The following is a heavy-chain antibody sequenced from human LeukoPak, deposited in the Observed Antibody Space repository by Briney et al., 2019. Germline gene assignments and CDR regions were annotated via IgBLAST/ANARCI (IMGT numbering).Heavy chain of an antibody. CDR3: ARDGGGGWYTDDY. D-gene: IGHD6-19*01. CDR2: IIPIFGTA. J-gene: IGHJ4*02. CDR1: GGTFSSYA. V-gene: IGHV1-69*13. Sequence: ASVKVSCKASGGTFSSYAISWVRQAPGQGLEWMGGIIPIFGTANYAQKFQGRVTVTADESTSTAYMELSSLRSEDTAVYCCARDGGGGWYTDDYWGQGTLVTVSS.